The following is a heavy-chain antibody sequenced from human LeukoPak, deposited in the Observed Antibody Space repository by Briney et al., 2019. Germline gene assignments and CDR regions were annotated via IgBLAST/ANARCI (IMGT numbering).Heavy chain of an antibody. Sequence: SQTLSLTCTVSGGSISTYYWSWIRQPAGKGLEWIGYIYYSGSTNYNPSLKSRVTISVDTSKSQFSLKLSSVTAADTAVYYCARPAGYNYWYYFDYWGQGTLVTVSS. CDR1: GGSISTYY. D-gene: IGHD5-24*01. J-gene: IGHJ4*02. V-gene: IGHV4-59*01. CDR3: ARPAGYNYWYYFDY. CDR2: IYYSGST.